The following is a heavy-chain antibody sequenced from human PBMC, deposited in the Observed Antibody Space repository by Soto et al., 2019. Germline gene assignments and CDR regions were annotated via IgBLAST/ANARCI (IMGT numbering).Heavy chain of an antibody. V-gene: IGHV1-69*13. Sequence: GASVKVSCKASGGTFSSYAISWVRQAPGQGLEWMGGIIPIFGTANYAQKFQGRVTITADESTSTAYMELSSLRSEDTAVYYCAREGYCSSTSCYNLHYYYGMDVWGQGTTVTVSS. D-gene: IGHD2-2*02. CDR2: IIPIFGTA. CDR1: GGTFSSYA. J-gene: IGHJ6*01. CDR3: AREGYCSSTSCYNLHYYYGMDV.